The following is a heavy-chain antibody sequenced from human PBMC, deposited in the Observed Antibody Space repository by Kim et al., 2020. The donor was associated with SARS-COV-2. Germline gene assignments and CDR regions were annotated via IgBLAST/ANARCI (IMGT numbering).Heavy chain of an antibody. Sequence: GGSLRLSCAASGFTFSSYAMSWVRQAPGKGLEWVSAISGSGGSTYYADSVKGRFTISRDNSKNTLYLQMNSLRAEDTAVYYCAKDSLGYSYGTEDAFDIWGQGTMVTVSS. V-gene: IGHV3-23*01. CDR3: AKDSLGYSYGTEDAFDI. CDR1: GFTFSSYA. J-gene: IGHJ3*02. CDR2: ISGSGGST. D-gene: IGHD5-18*01.